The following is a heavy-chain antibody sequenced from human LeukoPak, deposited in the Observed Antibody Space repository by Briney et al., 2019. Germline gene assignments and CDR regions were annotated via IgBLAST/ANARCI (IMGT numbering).Heavy chain of an antibody. CDR1: GYTFTGYY. CDR3: ARAGLSVDTGLHWFDP. D-gene: IGHD5-18*01. J-gene: IGHJ5*02. Sequence: ASVKVSCKASGYTFTGYYMHWVRQAPGQGLEWMGWINPNSGGTNYAQKFQGRVTMTRDTSTSTAYMELSRLRSDDTAVYYCARAGLSVDTGLHWFDPWGQGTLVTVSS. CDR2: INPNSGGT. V-gene: IGHV1-2*02.